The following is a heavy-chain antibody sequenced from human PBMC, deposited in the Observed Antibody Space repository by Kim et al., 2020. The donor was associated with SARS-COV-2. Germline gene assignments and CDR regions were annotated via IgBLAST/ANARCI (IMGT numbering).Heavy chain of an antibody. CDR2: ISSSGSTI. J-gene: IGHJ6*02. Sequence: GGSLRLSCAASGFTFSDYYMSWIRQAPGKGLEWVSYISSSGSTIYYADSVKGRFTISRDNAKNSLYLQMNSLRAEDTAVYYCARVFIQTSLLDDYGTSLGGGGMDVWGQGATVTVSS. CDR1: GFTFSDYY. D-gene: IGHD4-17*01. V-gene: IGHV3-11*01. CDR3: ARVFIQTSLLDDYGTSLGGGGMDV.